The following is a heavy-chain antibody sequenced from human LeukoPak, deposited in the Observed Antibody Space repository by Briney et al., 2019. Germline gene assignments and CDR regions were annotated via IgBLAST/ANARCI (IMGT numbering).Heavy chain of an antibody. CDR1: GFTFTNAW. CDR3: STLTSRGLSDS. CDR2: IKSKADGETI. D-gene: IGHD1-20*01. Sequence: GGSLRLSCAASGFTFTNAWMNWVRQAPGKGLEWVGCIKSKADGETIDYAAPVKGRFTFSRDDSKNMLYLQMNSLKSEDTAVYYCSTLTSRGLSDSWGQGTLVTVS. J-gene: IGHJ4*02. V-gene: IGHV3-15*07.